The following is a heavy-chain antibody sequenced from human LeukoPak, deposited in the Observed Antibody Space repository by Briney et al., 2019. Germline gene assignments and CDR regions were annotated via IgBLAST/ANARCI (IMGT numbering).Heavy chain of an antibody. V-gene: IGHV3-48*04. CDR3: ARGRIVGATTFPVGY. J-gene: IGHJ4*02. Sequence: GGSLRLSCEASGFTFSSYSMSLVRQAPGKGLEWVSYISSSGSTIYYADSVKGRFTISRDNAKNSLYLQMNSLRAEDTAVYYCARGRIVGATTFPVGYWGQGTLVTVSS. CDR1: GFTFSSYS. CDR2: ISSSGSTI. D-gene: IGHD1-26*01.